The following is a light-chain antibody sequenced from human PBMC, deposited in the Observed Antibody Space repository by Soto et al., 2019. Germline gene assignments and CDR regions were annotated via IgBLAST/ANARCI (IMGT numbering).Light chain of an antibody. CDR2: AAS. J-gene: IGKJ4*02. CDR3: HPYSADGRT. CDR1: QGISSY. V-gene: IGKV1-8*01. Sequence: AIRMTLSPSSILATPGERVTISRRASQGISSYLAWYQQTQGKAPKILIYAASTLQSGVPSRCRGSGSGKDGTLSSSERLYAYSLPNYEHPYSADGRTFRVGTKVDIK.